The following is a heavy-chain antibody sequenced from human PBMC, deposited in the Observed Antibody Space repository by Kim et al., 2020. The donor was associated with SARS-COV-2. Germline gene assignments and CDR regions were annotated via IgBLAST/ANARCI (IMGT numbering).Heavy chain of an antibody. J-gene: IGHJ3*02. CDR2: ISSSSSTI. D-gene: IGHD3-3*01. V-gene: IGHV3-48*04. CDR3: ARVIDFWSGYDNDAFDI. CDR1: GFTFSSYS. Sequence: GGSLRLSCAASGFTFSSYSMNWVRQAPGKGLEWVSYISSSSSTIYYADSVKGRFTISRDNAKNSLYLQMNSLRAEDTAVYYCARVIDFWSGYDNDAFDIWGQGTMVTVSS.